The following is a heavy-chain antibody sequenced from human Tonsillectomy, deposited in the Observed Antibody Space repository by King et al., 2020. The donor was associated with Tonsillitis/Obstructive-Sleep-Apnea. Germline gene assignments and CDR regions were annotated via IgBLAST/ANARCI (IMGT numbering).Heavy chain of an antibody. CDR3: SRQSSGWYDDAFDI. V-gene: IGHV3-73*01. CDR2: IRSKANSYAT. D-gene: IGHD6-19*01. CDR1: GFTFSGSA. Sequence: VQLVESGGGLVQPGGSLKLSCAASGFTFSGSAMHWVRQASGKGLEWVGRIRSKANSYATAYAASVKGRFTISRDDSQNTAYLQMNSLKTEDTAVYYCSRQSSGWYDDAFDIWGQGTLVTVSS. J-gene: IGHJ3*02.